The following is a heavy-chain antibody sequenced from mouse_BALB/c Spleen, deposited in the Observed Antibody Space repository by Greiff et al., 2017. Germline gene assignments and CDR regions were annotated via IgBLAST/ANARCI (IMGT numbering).Heavy chain of an antibody. J-gene: IGHJ3*01. CDR2: ISYDGSN. Sequence: EVQRVESGPGLAKPSQSLSLTCSVTGYSITSGYYWNWIRQFPGNKLEWRGYISYDGSNNYNPTLKNRISITRDTSKNQFFLKLNSVTTEDTATYYCARDGNYSPFAYWGQGTLVTVSA. CDR3: ARDGNYSPFAY. D-gene: IGHD2-1*01. V-gene: IGHV3-6*02. CDR1: GYSITSGYY.